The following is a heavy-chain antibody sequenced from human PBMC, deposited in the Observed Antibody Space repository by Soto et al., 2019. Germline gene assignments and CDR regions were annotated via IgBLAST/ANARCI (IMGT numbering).Heavy chain of an antibody. Sequence: EVQLVESGGGLVKPGGSLRLSCAASGFTFNNAWMNWVRQAPGKGLEWVGRVKSGSYGGTSDYAAPVKGRFIVTRDDSINTLSLQMNSLQTEDTAVYYCSAYTIVVKWGFIGGRGTMVTVSS. CDR3: SAYTIVVKWGFI. CDR1: GFTFNNAW. D-gene: IGHD1-26*01. V-gene: IGHV3-15*07. J-gene: IGHJ3*02. CDR2: VKSGSYGGTS.